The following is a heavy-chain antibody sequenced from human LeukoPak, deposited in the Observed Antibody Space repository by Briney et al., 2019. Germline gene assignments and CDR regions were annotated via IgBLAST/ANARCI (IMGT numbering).Heavy chain of an antibody. D-gene: IGHD2-15*01. CDR2: INPNNGGT. Sequence: ASVTVSCKASGYTFSDYYLHWVRQAPGQGLEWMAWINPNNGGTNYAQNFQGRVTVTRDTSISTTYMELNNLRSDDTAVYYCARDRVRILDYWGRGTLVTVSS. CDR1: GYTFSDYY. J-gene: IGHJ4*02. CDR3: ARDRVRILDY. V-gene: IGHV1-2*02.